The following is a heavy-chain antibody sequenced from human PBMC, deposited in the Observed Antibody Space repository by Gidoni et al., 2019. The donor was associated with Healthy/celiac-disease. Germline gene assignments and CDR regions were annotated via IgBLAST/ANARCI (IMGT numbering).Heavy chain of an antibody. CDR1: GGSISSYY. V-gene: IGHV4-59*01. Sequence: QVQLQESGPGLVKPSETLSLTCTVSGGSISSYYWSWIRPPPGKGLEWIGYIYYSGSTHYNPSLKSRVTISVDTSKNQFSLKLSSVTAADTAVYYCARVLGYSGYVDAFDIWGQGTMVTVSS. CDR3: ARVLGYSGYVDAFDI. J-gene: IGHJ3*02. D-gene: IGHD5-12*01. CDR2: IYYSGST.